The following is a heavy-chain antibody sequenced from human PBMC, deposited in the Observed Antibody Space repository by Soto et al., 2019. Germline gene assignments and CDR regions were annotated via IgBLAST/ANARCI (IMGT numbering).Heavy chain of an antibody. CDR2: IYYSGST. CDR1: GGSISSYY. J-gene: IGHJ5*02. CDR3: ARGRYCSGGSCYKAANWFDP. D-gene: IGHD2-15*01. Sequence: SETLSLTCTVSGGSISSYYWSWIRQPPGKGLEWIGYIYYSGSTNYNPSLKSRVTISVDTSKNQFSLKLSSVTAADTAVYYCARGRYCSGGSCYKAANWFDPWGQGTLVTVSS. V-gene: IGHV4-59*01.